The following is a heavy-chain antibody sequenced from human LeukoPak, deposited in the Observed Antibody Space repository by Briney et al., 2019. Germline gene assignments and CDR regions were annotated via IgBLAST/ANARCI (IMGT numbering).Heavy chain of an antibody. V-gene: IGHV3-53*01. J-gene: IGHJ4*02. CDR1: GFTVSSNY. D-gene: IGHD1-7*01. CDR2: IYTGGST. Sequence: GGSLRLSCAASGFTVSSNYMSWVRQAPGKGLEWVSLIYTGGSTYYADSVRGRFTISRDNSKNTLYLQMNSLRAEDTAVYYCARVSTGYNWNYGYWGQGTLVTVSS. CDR3: ARVSTGYNWNYGY.